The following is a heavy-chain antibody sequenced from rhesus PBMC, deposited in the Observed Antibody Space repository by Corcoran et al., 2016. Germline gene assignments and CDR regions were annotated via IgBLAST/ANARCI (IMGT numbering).Heavy chain of an antibody. V-gene: IGHV4-80*01. CDR1: GSSISSYW. J-gene: IGHJ4*01. CDR3: ARDQGVGTTLLDY. Sequence: QVQLQESGPGLVKPSETLSLTCAVSGSSISSYWWNWIRPPPGKGLEWIGEINGNSRSTNYNPSLKSRVTISKDASKNQFSLKLSSVTAADTAVYYCARDQGVGTTLLDYWGQGVLVTVSS. D-gene: IGHD1-44*01. CDR2: INGNSRST.